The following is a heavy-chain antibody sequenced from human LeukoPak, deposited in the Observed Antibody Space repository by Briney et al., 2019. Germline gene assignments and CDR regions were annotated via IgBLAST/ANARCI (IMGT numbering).Heavy chain of an antibody. J-gene: IGHJ4*02. CDR2: INVYNGKT. V-gene: IGHV1-18*01. D-gene: IGHD6-13*01. CDR1: DRTFSSDG. CDR3: ANRGQQLYDY. Sequence: ASVRVSCKISDRTFSSDGFTWVRQAPGKGLEWMGWINVYNGKTDYAHKFQGRVTMTTDTSTNTAYMDLRSLRSDDTAMYYCANRGQQLYDYWGQGTLVTVSS.